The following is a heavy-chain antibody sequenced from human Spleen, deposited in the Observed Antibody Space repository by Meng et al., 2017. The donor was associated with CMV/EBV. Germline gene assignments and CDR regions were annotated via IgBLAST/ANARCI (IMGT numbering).Heavy chain of an antibody. Sequence: ESLKISCAASGFTFSSYAMSWVRQAPGKGLEWVSGISSSGGSTYYADSVKGRFTISRDNSKNTLYLQMNSLRAEDTAKYYCAKSQTYYGSGSYSDYWGQGILVTVSS. CDR3: AKSQTYYGSGSYSDY. D-gene: IGHD3-10*01. J-gene: IGHJ4*02. CDR2: ISSSGGST. CDR1: GFTFSSYA. V-gene: IGHV3-23*01.